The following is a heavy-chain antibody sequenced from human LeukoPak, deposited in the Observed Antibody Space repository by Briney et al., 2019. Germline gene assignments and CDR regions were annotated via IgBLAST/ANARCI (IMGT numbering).Heavy chain of an antibody. V-gene: IGHV1-2*02. Sequence: GASVKVSCKASGYTFTGYYMHWVRQAPGQGLEWMGWINPNSGGTNYAQKFQGRVTMTRDTSINTAYMELSRLRSDDTAVYYCARVPRRYCSGENCYSFDYWGQGTLVTVSS. CDR1: GYTFTGYY. CDR2: INPNSGGT. J-gene: IGHJ4*02. D-gene: IGHD2-15*01. CDR3: ARVPRRYCSGENCYSFDY.